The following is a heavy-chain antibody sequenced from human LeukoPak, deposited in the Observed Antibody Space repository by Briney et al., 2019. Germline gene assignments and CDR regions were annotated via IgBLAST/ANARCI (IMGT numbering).Heavy chain of an antibody. D-gene: IGHD6-19*01. CDR3: AYEQWLVPLFDY. Sequence: PGGSLRLSCAASGFTFSSYGMHWVRQAPGKGLEWVAVISYDGSNKYHADSVKGRFTISRDNSKNTLYLQMNSLRAEDTAVYYCAYEQWLVPLFDYWGQGTLVTVSS. CDR2: ISYDGSNK. CDR1: GFTFSSYG. V-gene: IGHV3-30*18. J-gene: IGHJ4*02.